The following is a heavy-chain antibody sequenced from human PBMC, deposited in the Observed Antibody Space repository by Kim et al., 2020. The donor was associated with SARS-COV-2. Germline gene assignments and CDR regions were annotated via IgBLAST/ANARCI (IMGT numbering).Heavy chain of an antibody. CDR3: ARERGYSGSYLFDY. CDR2: IYTSGGT. Sequence: SETLSLTCTVSGGSISSGSYYWSWIRQPAGKGLEWIGRIYTSGGTNYNPSLKSRVTISVDTSKNQFSLKLSSVTAADTAVYYCARERGYSGSYLFDYWGQGTLVTVSS. D-gene: IGHD1-26*01. CDR1: GGSISSGSYY. V-gene: IGHV4-61*02. J-gene: IGHJ4*02.